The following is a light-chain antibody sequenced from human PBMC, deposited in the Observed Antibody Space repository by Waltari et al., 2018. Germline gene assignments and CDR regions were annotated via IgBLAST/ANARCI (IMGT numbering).Light chain of an antibody. CDR3: QVWDSRDDVV. V-gene: IGLV3-21*02. CDR2: EDS. Sequence: YFVTQPPSVSVAPGQTARITCGGNIIGSKSVPWYQQKPGQAPVLVVYEDSVRPSGFPERFAGSNSGNTATLTITRVEAGDEADYYCQVWDSRDDVVFGAGTKLTVV. J-gene: IGLJ3*02. CDR1: IIGSKS.